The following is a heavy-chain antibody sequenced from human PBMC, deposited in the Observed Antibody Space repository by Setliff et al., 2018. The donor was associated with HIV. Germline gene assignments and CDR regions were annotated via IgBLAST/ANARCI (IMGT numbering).Heavy chain of an antibody. CDR2: IKTKTQRGTT. J-gene: IGHJ4*02. Sequence: PGGSLRLSCAASGFTFSNSWMTWVRQAPGKGLEWVGRIKTKTQRGTTDYAAPAKGRFIISRDDSKNTLYLQMNSLRSEDTAVYYCVRAAAGLDIWSQKILVTVSS. D-gene: IGHD3-16*01. CDR3: VRAAAGLDI. V-gene: IGHV3-15*01. CDR1: GFTFSNSW.